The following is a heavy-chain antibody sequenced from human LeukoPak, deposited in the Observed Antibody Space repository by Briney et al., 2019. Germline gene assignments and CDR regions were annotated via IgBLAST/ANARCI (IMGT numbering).Heavy chain of an antibody. V-gene: IGHV3-74*01. CDR3: AKDVGPXNYPDAF. Sequence: GGSLRLSCAASGSTFSSYWIHWVRQAPGEGLVWVSRTKTDGSITTYANSVAGRVTIPRHTSTNTLYLQVNSLRAEDTAVYYCAKDVGPXNYPDAF. CDR2: TKTDGSIT. D-gene: IGHD4-11*01. CDR1: GSTFSSYW. J-gene: IGHJ3*01.